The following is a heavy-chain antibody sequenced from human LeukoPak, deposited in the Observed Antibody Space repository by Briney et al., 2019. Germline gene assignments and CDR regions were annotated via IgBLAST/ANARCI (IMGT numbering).Heavy chain of an antibody. Sequence: SVKVSCKASGDTFSSYAISWVRQAPGQGLEWMGGIIPIFGTANYAQKFQGRVTITADKSTSTAYMELSSLRSEDTAVYYCARVSYYGSGSYYNEGYWGQGTLVTVSS. CDR2: IIPIFGTA. D-gene: IGHD3-10*01. J-gene: IGHJ4*02. CDR3: ARVSYYGSGSYYNEGY. V-gene: IGHV1-69*06. CDR1: GDTFSSYA.